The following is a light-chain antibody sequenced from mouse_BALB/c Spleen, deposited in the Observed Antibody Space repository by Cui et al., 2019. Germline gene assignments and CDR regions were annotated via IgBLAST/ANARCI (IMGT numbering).Light chain of an antibody. J-gene: IGKJ5*01. V-gene: IGKV8-27*01. CDR2: WAS. CDR3: HQYLSSLT. CDR1: QSGLYSSNQKNY. Sequence: IMMTQQPSSLAAAAGEKVTMSCKSSQSGLYSSNQKNYVAWYQQKPRQSHKLLIYWASTRESGVPERFTGSGSGTDFTLTISRVQDEDLAVYYCHQYLSSLTFGAGTKLELK.